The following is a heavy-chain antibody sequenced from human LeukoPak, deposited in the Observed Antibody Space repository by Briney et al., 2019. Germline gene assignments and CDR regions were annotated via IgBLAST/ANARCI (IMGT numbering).Heavy chain of an antibody. D-gene: IGHD2-2*01. J-gene: IGHJ5*02. CDR3: ASVYCSSTSCLNWFDP. Sequence: ASVKVSCKASVGTLSSYTISWVRQAPGQGLEWVGRIIPILGIANYAQKFQGRVTITADKSTSTAYMELSSLRSEDTAVYYCASVYCSSTSCLNWFDPWGQGTLVTVSS. CDR1: VGTLSSYT. CDR2: IIPILGIA. V-gene: IGHV1-69*02.